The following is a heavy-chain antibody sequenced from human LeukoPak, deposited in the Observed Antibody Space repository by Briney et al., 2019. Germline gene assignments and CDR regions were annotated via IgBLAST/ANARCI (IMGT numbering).Heavy chain of an antibody. J-gene: IGHJ4*02. Sequence: PSETLSLTCTVSGGSISSYHWSWIRQPPGKGLEWIGYIYDSGSTNYNPSLKSRVTISVDTSKNQFSLKLSSVTAADTAVYYCARVGYSYGPLNYWGQGTLVTVSS. D-gene: IGHD5-18*01. V-gene: IGHV4-59*12. CDR1: GGSISSYH. CDR2: IYDSGST. CDR3: ARVGYSYGPLNY.